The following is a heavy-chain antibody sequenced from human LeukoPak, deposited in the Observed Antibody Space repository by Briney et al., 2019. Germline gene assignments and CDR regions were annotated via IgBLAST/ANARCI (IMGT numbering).Heavy chain of an antibody. J-gene: IGHJ6*03. CDR1: GGTFSSYA. D-gene: IGHD3-9*01. Sequence: ASVKVSCKASGGTFSSYAISWVRQAPGQGLEWMGGIIPIFGTANYAQKFQGRVTITADKSTSTAYMELSSLRSEDTAVYYCAKTGYWDYYYYYYMDVWGKGITVTVSS. CDR3: AKTGYWDYYYYYYMDV. V-gene: IGHV1-69*06. CDR2: IIPIFGTA.